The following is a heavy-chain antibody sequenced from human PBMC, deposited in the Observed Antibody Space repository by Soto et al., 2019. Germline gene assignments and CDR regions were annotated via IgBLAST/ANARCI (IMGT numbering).Heavy chain of an antibody. CDR2: IIPIFGTA. CDR1: GGTFSSYA. V-gene: IGHV1-69*12. J-gene: IGHJ5*02. D-gene: IGHD2-2*01. CDR3: ARGAGYCTSTSCWAFDP. Sequence: QVQLVQSGAEVKKPGSSVKVSCKASGGTFSSYAISWVRQAPGQGLEWMGGIIPIFGTANYAQKFQGRVTITADESTSTAYRELSSLRSEDTAVYYGARGAGYCTSTSCWAFDPWGQGTLLTVSS.